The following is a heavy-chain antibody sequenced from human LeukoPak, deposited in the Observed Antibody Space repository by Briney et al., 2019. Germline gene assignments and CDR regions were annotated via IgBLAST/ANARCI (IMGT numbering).Heavy chain of an antibody. CDR3: ARHIGGGIEDMDV. Sequence: SETLSFTCTVSGGSIGTYYWSWIRQSPGKGLEWIGYIYVTGTRYNPYLQSRVTISVDRSRNQFFLKMSSVTAADTAVYYCARHIGGGIEDMDVWGKGTKVIVSS. J-gene: IGHJ6*03. CDR1: GGSIGTYY. D-gene: IGHD3-16*02. V-gene: IGHV4-59*08. CDR2: IYVTGT.